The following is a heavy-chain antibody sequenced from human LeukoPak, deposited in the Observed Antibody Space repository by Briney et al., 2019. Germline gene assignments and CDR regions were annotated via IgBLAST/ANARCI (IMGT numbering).Heavy chain of an antibody. CDR2: TNRDGSST. D-gene: IGHD3-3*01. CDR1: GFTFSSYW. J-gene: IGHJ4*02. CDR3: ARDSVEWYIFDY. Sequence: GGSLRLYCAASGFTFSSYWMHWVRQAPGKGPVWAARTNRDGSSTAYADSVKGRFTISKDNAKNTLYLLMNSLRAEDTAVYYCARDSVEWYIFDYWGQGTLVTVSS. V-gene: IGHV3-74*01.